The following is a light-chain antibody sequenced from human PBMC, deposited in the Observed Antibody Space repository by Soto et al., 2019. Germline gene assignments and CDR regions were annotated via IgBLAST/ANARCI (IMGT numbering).Light chain of an antibody. CDR3: AAWDDSLNAVV. J-gene: IGLJ2*01. CDR2: SNN. CDR1: SSNIGSNT. Sequence: QSVLTQPPSASGTPGQRVTISCSGSSSNIGSNTVNWYQQLPGTAPKLLIYSNNQRPSGVPDRFSGSTSGTSASLATSGLASEDEADYYCAAWDDSLNAVVLGGGTKVTVL. V-gene: IGLV1-44*01.